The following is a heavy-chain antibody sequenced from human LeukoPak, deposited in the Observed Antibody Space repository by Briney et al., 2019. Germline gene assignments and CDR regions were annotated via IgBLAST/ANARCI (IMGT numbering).Heavy chain of an antibody. CDR1: GFTLSTSA. J-gene: IGHJ3*02. Sequence: GRSLRLSCAASGFTLSTSAMHWVRQAPGKGLEWVAVISFEGSNKDYGDSVKDRFTTYRDNSKNTLFLQMNSLRADDRAVYYCARDYASSAYYYGIDAFDIWGQGTLVTVSS. D-gene: IGHD3-22*01. CDR2: ISFEGSNK. V-gene: IGHV3-30-3*01. CDR3: ARDYASSAYYYGIDAFDI.